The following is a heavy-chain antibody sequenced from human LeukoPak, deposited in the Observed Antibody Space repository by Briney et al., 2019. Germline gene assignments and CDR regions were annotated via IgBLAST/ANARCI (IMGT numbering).Heavy chain of an antibody. CDR2: VSFDGSNE. D-gene: IGHD4-17*01. J-gene: IGHJ5*02. Sequence: GGSLRLSCAASGFTFSNYALHWVRQAPGKGLQWVAIVSFDGSNEYYADSVKGRLTISRDNSKNTLYLQMNSLRAEDTAVYYCARDLNDYGDKGSFDPWGQGTLVTVSS. V-gene: IGHV3-30*04. CDR3: ARDLNDYGDKGSFDP. CDR1: GFTFSNYA.